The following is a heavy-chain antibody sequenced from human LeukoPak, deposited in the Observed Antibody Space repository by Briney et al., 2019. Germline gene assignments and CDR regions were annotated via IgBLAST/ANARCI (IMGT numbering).Heavy chain of an antibody. CDR3: ARLSEMLRGPVVIYYFEH. J-gene: IGHJ4*02. V-gene: IGHV3-7*01. CDR2: IKRDGSEK. CDR1: GFTLSSYS. D-gene: IGHD3-10*01. Sequence: GGPLRLSCAASGFTLSSYSLNWVRQAPGKGLEWVANIKRDGSEKYYVDSVKGRFTVSRDTAKNSLFLQMNSLRAEDTAVYYCARLSEMLRGPVVIYYFEHWGQGTLVSVSS.